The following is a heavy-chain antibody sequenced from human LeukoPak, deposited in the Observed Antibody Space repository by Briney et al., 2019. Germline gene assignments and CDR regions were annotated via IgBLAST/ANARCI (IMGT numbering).Heavy chain of an antibody. CDR3: ARGLYCGGDCYYFDY. Sequence: SGGSLRLSCAASGFTVSSNYMSWVRQAPGKGLEWVSVIYSGGSTYYADSVKGRFTISRDNSKNTLYLQMNSLRAEDTAVYYCARGLYCGGDCYYFDYWGQGTLVTVSS. V-gene: IGHV3-53*01. CDR2: IYSGGST. D-gene: IGHD2-21*01. CDR1: GFTVSSNY. J-gene: IGHJ4*02.